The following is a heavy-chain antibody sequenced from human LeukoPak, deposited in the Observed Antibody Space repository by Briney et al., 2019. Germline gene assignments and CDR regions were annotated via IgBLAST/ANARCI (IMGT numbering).Heavy chain of an antibody. CDR1: GGSISSYY. V-gene: IGHV4-59*12. CDR2: IYYSGST. J-gene: IGHJ4*02. D-gene: IGHD3-22*01. Sequence: SETLSLTCTVSGGSISSYYWSWIRQPPGKGLEWIGYIYYSGSTYYNPSLKSRVTISVDTSKNQFSLKLSSVTAADTAVYYCARVQVYDSSGYCSPLGIGYWGQGTLVTVSS. CDR3: ARVQVYDSSGYCSPLGIGY.